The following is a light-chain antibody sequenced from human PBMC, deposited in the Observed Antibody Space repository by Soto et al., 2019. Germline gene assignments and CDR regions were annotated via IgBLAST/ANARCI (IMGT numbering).Light chain of an antibody. CDR3: QQYDTRHTMT. CDR2: AAS. CDR1: QDIDNY. V-gene: IGKV1-33*01. Sequence: IKLTQSPSSLSASVGESVTIPCRASQDIDNYLNWYQHKPGEATKLLIYAASYLETGVPARFSGSGSGADFSFTITSLQPEDSSTYYCQQYDTRHTMTFGQGTRLEIK. J-gene: IGKJ5*01.